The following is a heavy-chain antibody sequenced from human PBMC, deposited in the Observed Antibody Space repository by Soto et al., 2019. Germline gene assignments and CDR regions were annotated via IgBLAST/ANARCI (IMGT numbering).Heavy chain of an antibody. V-gene: IGHV4-4*02. Sequence: QLQLQESGSGLVKPSGTLSLTCAVSGDSITNSRWWTWVRQPPGKGLEWIGDILHSGETNYNPSLKSRVFISVDKSQNQFSLRVSSVTAADTAVYYCAYSTGWYRHDVWGQGTLVTVSS. CDR3: AYSTGWYRHDV. CDR1: GDSITNSRW. D-gene: IGHD6-19*01. CDR2: ILHSGET. J-gene: IGHJ3*01.